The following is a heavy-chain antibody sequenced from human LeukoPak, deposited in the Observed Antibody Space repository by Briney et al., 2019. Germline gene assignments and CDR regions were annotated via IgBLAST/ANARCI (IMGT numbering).Heavy chain of an antibody. J-gene: IGHJ4*02. Sequence: ASVKVSCKASGYTFTSYDISWVRQATGQGLEWGGWMNPNSGTTAYAQKFQGRVTITRNTSISTAYMVLSSLRSEDTAIYYCAREDYYDSGSNDYWGQGTLVTVSS. CDR3: AREDYYDSGSNDY. V-gene: IGHV1-8*03. CDR2: MNPNSGTT. D-gene: IGHD3-22*01. CDR1: GYTFTSYD.